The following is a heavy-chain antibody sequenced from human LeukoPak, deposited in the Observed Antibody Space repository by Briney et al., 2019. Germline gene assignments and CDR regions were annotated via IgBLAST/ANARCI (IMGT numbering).Heavy chain of an antibody. CDR3: AGTGGDYYFDY. J-gene: IGHJ4*02. CDR1: GGSISSSSYY. CDR2: ISYSGST. Sequence: SETLSLTCTVSGGSISSSSYYWGWIRQPPGKGLEWIGSISYSGSTYYNPSLKSRVTISEDTSKSQFSLRLSSVTAADTAVYYCAGTGGDYYFDYWGQGTLVTVSS. D-gene: IGHD3-16*01. V-gene: IGHV4-39*01.